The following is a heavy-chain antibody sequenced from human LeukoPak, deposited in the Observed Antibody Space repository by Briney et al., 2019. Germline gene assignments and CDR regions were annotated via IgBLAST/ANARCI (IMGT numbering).Heavy chain of an antibody. CDR3: ARDSGSYYEDSGYYYYYGMDV. Sequence: GGSLRLSCAASGFTFSDYYMSWIRQAPGKGLEWVSYISSSGSTIYYADSVKGRFTISRDNAKNSLYLQVNSLRAEDTAVYYCARDSGSYYEDSGYYYYYGMDVWGQGTTVTVSS. D-gene: IGHD1-26*01. CDR2: ISSSGSTI. CDR1: GFTFSDYY. V-gene: IGHV3-11*01. J-gene: IGHJ6*02.